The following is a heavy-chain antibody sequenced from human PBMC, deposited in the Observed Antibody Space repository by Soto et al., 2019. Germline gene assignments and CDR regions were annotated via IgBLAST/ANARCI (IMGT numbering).Heavy chain of an antibody. J-gene: IGHJ5*02. Sequence: ASVKVSCKASGYTFTSYDINWVRQATGQGLEWMGWMNAGNGNTRYSQKFQGRVTITRDTSASTAYMELSSLRSEDTAVYYCARVSTIVKLWLDPWGQGTLVTVSS. CDR1: GYTFTSYD. CDR2: MNAGNGNT. CDR3: ARVSTIVKLWLDP. V-gene: IGHV1-3*01. D-gene: IGHD3-22*01.